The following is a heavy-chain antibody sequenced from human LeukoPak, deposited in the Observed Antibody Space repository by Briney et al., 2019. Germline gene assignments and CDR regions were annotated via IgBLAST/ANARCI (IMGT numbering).Heavy chain of an antibody. CDR2: ISGSGGST. CDR3: AKGRGMVRGSFDY. Sequence: GGSLRLSCAASGFTFGSYAMSWVRQAPGKGLEWVSAISGSGGSTYYADSVKGRFTISRDNSKNTLYLQMNSLRAEDTAVYYCAKGRGMVRGSFDYWGQGTLVTVSS. J-gene: IGHJ4*02. CDR1: GFTFGSYA. V-gene: IGHV3-23*01. D-gene: IGHD3-10*01.